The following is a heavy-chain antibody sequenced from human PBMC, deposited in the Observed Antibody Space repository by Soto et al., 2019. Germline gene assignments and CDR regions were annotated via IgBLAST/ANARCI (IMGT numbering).Heavy chain of an antibody. CDR1: GYNFAGYW. V-gene: IGHV5-51*01. Sequence: PGESLKISCQGSGYNFAGYWIAWVPQMPGKGLELMGIIYPSDSDTRYRPSFQGQVTISADKSISSAYLQWSSLRASDTAMYYCARGGVSTRTFDYWGQGTPVTVSS. D-gene: IGHD3-3*01. CDR3: ARGGVSTRTFDY. CDR2: IYPSDSDT. J-gene: IGHJ4*02.